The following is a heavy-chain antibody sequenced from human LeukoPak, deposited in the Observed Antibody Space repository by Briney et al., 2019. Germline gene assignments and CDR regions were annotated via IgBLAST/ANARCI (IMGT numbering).Heavy chain of an antibody. J-gene: IGHJ4*02. Sequence: GRSLRLSCAASGFTFSSYAMHWVRQAPGKGLEWVAVISYDGSNKYYADSVKGRFTISRDNSKNTLYLQMNSLRAEDTAVYYCASCITIFGVVGPLRVWGQGTLVTVSS. D-gene: IGHD3-3*01. CDR2: ISYDGSNK. CDR3: ASCITIFGVVGPLRV. V-gene: IGHV3-30-3*01. CDR1: GFTFSSYA.